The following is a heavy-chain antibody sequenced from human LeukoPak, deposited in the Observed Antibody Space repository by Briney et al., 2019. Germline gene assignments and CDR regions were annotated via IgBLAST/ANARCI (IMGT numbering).Heavy chain of an antibody. Sequence: SETLSLTCSVSGGSISISSYYWGWIRQPPGKGLEWIGSIYYSGSTSYNPSLKSRVTISVDTSKKQFSLKLSSVTAADTAFYYCARYIVSYPHDAFDIWGQGTMVTVSS. V-gene: IGHV4-39*07. CDR2: IYYSGST. D-gene: IGHD1-26*01. J-gene: IGHJ3*02. CDR1: GGSISISSYY. CDR3: ARYIVSYPHDAFDI.